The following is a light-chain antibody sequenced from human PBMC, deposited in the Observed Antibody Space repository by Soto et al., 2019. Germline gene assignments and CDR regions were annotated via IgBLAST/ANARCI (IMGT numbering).Light chain of an antibody. CDR2: GAS. Sequence: EIVLTQSPVTYLFFPFEIATLSCRASQSLNARYLAWYQVKPGQAPRLLFYGASSRATGIPDRFIGSGSGTDFTLTITGLETEDFAVYYCQQFHISRTFGQGTKVDIK. J-gene: IGKJ1*01. V-gene: IGKV3-20*01. CDR3: QQFHISRT. CDR1: QSLNARY.